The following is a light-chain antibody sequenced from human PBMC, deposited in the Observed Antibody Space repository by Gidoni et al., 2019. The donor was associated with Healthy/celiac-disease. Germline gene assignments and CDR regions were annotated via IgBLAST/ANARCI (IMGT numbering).Light chain of an antibody. Sequence: DIQLTQSPSFLSASVGDRVTITCRASQGISSYLAWYQQKPGKATKLLIYAASTLQSGVPSRFSGSGSVKEFTLTFSSLQPEDFATYYCQQLNSYPRTFGPGTKVDIK. CDR2: AAS. V-gene: IGKV1-9*01. CDR1: QGISSY. CDR3: QQLNSYPRT. J-gene: IGKJ3*01.